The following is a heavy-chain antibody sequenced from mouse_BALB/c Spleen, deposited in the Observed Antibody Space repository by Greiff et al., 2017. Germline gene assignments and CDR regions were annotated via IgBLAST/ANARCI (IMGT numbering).Heavy chain of an antibody. V-gene: IGHV1S81*02. CDR1: GYTFTSYY. D-gene: IGHD1-1*01. J-gene: IGHJ3*01. CDR2: INPSNGGT. Sequence: QVQLQQSGAELVKPGASVKLSCKASGYTFTSYYMYWVKQRPGQGLEWIGEINPSNGGTNFNEKFKSKATLTVDKSSSTAYMQLSSLTSEDSAVYYCTITAWFAYWGQGTLVTVSA. CDR3: TITAWFAY.